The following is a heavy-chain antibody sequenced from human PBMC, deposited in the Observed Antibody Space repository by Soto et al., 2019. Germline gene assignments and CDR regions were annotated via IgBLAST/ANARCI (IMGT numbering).Heavy chain of an antibody. D-gene: IGHD2-8*01. CDR1: GFTFSNYG. Sequence: GGSLRLSCAASGFTFSNYGMHWVRQTPGKGLEWGAVISYDGSHQFYTDSVKGRFTISRDNSKNTLYLQMNSLKTEDTAMYYCAKDPKCCTIGSHFLDNWFDPWGQGTLATVSS. CDR3: AKDPKCCTIGSHFLDNWFDP. CDR2: ISYDGSHQ. V-gene: IGHV3-30*18. J-gene: IGHJ5*02.